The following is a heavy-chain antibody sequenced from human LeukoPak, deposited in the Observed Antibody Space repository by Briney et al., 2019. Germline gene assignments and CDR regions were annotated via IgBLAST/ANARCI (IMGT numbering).Heavy chain of an antibody. CDR1: GFTFSDYY. D-gene: IGHD3-22*01. CDR3: ARHYYHGSGHGGY. Sequence: TGGSLRLSCAASGFTFSDYYMSWIRQAPGKGLEWLSYISSSGRTIYYADSVKGRFTISRDNAKNSLYLQMNSLRVEDTAVYYCARHYYHGSGHGGYWGQGTLVTDSS. CDR2: ISSSGRTI. J-gene: IGHJ4*02. V-gene: IGHV3-11*01.